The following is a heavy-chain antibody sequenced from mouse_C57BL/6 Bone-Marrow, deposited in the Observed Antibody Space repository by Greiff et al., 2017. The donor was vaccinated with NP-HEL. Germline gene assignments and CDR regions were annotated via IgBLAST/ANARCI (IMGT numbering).Heavy chain of an antibody. D-gene: IGHD2-4*01. CDR2: INYDGSST. CDR1: GFTFSDYS. Sequence: EVQRVESEGGLVQPGSSMKLSCTASGFTFSDYSMAWVRQVPDKGLEWVANINYDGSSTYYLDSLKSRFIISRDNAKNILYLQMSSLKSEDTATYYCAREGGLRRRTYAMDYWGQGTSVTVSS. V-gene: IGHV5-16*01. J-gene: IGHJ4*01. CDR3: AREGGLRRRTYAMDY.